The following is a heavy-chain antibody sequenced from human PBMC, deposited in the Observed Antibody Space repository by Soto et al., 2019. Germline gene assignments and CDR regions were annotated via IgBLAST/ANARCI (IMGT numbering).Heavy chain of an antibody. Sequence: SETLSLTCTVSGGSVSSGSYYWSWIRQPPGKGLEWIGYIYYSGSTNYNPSLKTRLTISLDTSKNQFSLKLSSVTAADTAVYYCAKGYCSGGSCYAFDIWGQGTMVTVSS. D-gene: IGHD2-15*01. V-gene: IGHV4-61*01. CDR1: GGSVSSGSYY. CDR2: IYYSGST. J-gene: IGHJ3*02. CDR3: AKGYCSGGSCYAFDI.